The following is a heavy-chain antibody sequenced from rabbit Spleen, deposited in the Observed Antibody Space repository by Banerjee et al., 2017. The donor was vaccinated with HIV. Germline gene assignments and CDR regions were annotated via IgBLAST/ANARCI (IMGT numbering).Heavy chain of an antibody. CDR1: GVSFTNSSY. V-gene: IGHV1S45*01. Sequence: QEQLVESGGDLVKPGASLTHTCTASGVSFTNSSYMCWVRQAPGKGLEWIACIATGSGDNTYYASWAKGRFTISKTSSTTVSLQVTSLTAADTGTYFCARWDTGDSVDYYILNLWGPGTLVTVS. J-gene: IGHJ4*01. D-gene: IGHD1-1*01. CDR3: ARWDTGDSVDYYILNL. CDR2: IATGSGDNT.